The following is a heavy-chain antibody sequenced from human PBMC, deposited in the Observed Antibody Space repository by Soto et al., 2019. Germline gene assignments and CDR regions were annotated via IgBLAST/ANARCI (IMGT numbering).Heavy chain of an antibody. CDR1: GGTFSSYT. D-gene: IGHD2-2*01. V-gene: IGHV1-69*02. Sequence: ASVKVSCKASGGTFSSYTISWVRQAPGQGLEWMGRIIPILGIANYAQKFQGRVTITADKSTSTAYMELSSLRSEDTAVYYCARIIVPAAMRGGDAFDIWGQGTMVTVSS. CDR2: IIPILGIA. J-gene: IGHJ3*02. CDR3: ARIIVPAAMRGGDAFDI.